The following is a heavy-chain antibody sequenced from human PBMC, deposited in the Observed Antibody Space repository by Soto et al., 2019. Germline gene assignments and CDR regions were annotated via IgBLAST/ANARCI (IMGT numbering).Heavy chain of an antibody. J-gene: IGHJ4*02. V-gene: IGHV1-3*01. CDR1: GYTFTSYA. CDR3: ARDDYCGGDCSYYFDY. D-gene: IGHD2-21*01. Sequence: ASVKVSCKASGYTFTSYAMHWVRQAPGQRLEWMGWINAGNGNTKYSQKFQGRVTITRDTSASTAYMELSSLRSEDTAVYYCARDDYCGGDCSYYFDYWGQGTLVTVSS. CDR2: INAGNGNT.